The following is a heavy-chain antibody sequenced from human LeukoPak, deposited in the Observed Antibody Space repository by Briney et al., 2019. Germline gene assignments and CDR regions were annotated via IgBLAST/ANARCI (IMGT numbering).Heavy chain of an antibody. CDR3: ARDRTELGDFDY. Sequence: SETLSLTCTVSSGSFRTYYWSWIRQPPGKGLEWIGYIFYNEGTSYNPSLKSRVTISVDTSNNQLFLKVNSVTAADTAVYYCARDRTELGDFDYWGQGTLVTVSS. J-gene: IGHJ4*02. CDR1: SGSFRTYY. V-gene: IGHV4-59*01. D-gene: IGHD3-10*01. CDR2: IFYNEGT.